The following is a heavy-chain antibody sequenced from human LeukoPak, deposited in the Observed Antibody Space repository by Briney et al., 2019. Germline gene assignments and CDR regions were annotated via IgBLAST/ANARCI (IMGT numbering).Heavy chain of an antibody. D-gene: IGHD3-3*01. CDR3: ARDGPGRFLEWLHNWFDP. J-gene: IGHJ5*02. CDR2: ISSSSSYI. V-gene: IGHV3-21*01. Sequence: GGSLRLSCAASGFTFSSYSMNWVRQAPGKGLEWVSSISSSSSYIYYADSVKGRFTISRDNAKNSLYLQMNSLRAEDTAVYYCARDGPGRFLEWLHNWFDPWGQGTLVTVSS. CDR1: GFTFSSYS.